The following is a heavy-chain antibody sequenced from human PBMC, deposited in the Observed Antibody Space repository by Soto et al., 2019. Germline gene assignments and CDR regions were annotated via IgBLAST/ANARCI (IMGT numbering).Heavy chain of an antibody. D-gene: IGHD3-3*01. V-gene: IGHV1-18*04. J-gene: IGHJ4*02. CDR3: ARNLFGVIIMGDY. Sequence: ASVKVSCKASGYTFTIYGISCVLQAPVQWLDWMGCISTYSGNTDYAQKFQGRITMTTDTSTDTVYMELRSLRSDDTAVYFCARNLFGVIIMGDYWGQGTLVTAPQ. CDR2: ISTYSGNT. CDR1: GYTFTIYG.